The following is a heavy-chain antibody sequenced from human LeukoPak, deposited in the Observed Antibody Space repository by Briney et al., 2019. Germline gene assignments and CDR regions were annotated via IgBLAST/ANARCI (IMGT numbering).Heavy chain of an antibody. CDR1: GFTFSSYS. D-gene: IGHD3-22*01. V-gene: IGHV3-48*01. J-gene: IGHJ4*02. CDR2: ISSSSSTT. CDR3: AKESRITMILVVITDFDY. Sequence: GGSLRLSCAASGFTFSSYSMNWVRQAPGKGLEWVSYISSSSSTTYYADSVKGRFTISRDNSKNTLYLQMNNLRAEDTAVYYWAKESRITMILVVITDFDYGGQGTLVNVSS.